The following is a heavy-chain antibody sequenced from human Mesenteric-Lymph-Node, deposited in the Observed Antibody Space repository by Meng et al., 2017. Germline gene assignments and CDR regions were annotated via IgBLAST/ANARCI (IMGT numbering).Heavy chain of an antibody. J-gene: IGHJ5*02. CDR2: ISYDGSNK. V-gene: IGHV3-30*04. CDR1: GFTFSSYA. Sequence: GESLKISCAASGFTFSSYAMHWVRQAPGKGLEWVAVISYDGSNKYYADSVKGRFTISRDNSKNTLYLQMNSLKASDTAMYYCARFGGSSLSKNWFDLWGQGTLVTVSS. CDR3: ARFGGSSLSKNWFDL. D-gene: IGHD6-13*01.